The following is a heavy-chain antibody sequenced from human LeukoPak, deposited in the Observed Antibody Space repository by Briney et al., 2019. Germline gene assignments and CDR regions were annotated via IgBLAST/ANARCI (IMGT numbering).Heavy chain of an antibody. V-gene: IGHV1-18*01. CDR1: GYSFSNYG. CDR2: ISTYNGNT. CDR3: ARVFTIFGVVITYYMDV. D-gene: IGHD3-3*01. Sequence: ASVKDSCKPSGYSFSNYGISWVRQAPGRGLEWMGWISTYNGNTNYAQKFQGRVTMTTDTSTSTAYMELRSLRFDDTAVYYCARVFTIFGVVITYYMDVWGKGTTVTVSS. J-gene: IGHJ6*03.